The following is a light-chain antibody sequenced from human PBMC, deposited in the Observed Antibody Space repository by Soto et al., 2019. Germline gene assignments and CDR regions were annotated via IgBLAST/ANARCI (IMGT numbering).Light chain of an antibody. Sequence: QAVRIQPASVSGSPGQSIAISCTGTGSDVGGYNYVSWYQQHPGKAPKLIIYEVTHRPSGVSSRFYGSRSGNTASLTISGLQAEDEADYYCKSRTTRNTLVFGGGTKVTVL. J-gene: IGLJ3*02. CDR1: GSDVGGYNY. V-gene: IGLV2-14*01. CDR2: EVT. CDR3: KSRTTRNTLV.